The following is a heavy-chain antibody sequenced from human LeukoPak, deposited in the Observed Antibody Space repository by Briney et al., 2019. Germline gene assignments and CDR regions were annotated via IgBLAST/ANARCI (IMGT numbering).Heavy chain of an antibody. CDR2: IIGSSGDT. D-gene: IGHD5-12*01. CDR1: GFRFSNFA. CDR3: AKGTYDYIEMGYFDD. J-gene: IGHJ4*02. Sequence: GGSLRLSCAASGFRFSNFAMSWVRQAPGKGLEWVSLIIGSSGDTLYADSVKGRFTISRDISKNRLYLQMNSLRAEDTALYYCAKGTYDYIEMGYFDDWGQGTLVTVSS. V-gene: IGHV3-23*01.